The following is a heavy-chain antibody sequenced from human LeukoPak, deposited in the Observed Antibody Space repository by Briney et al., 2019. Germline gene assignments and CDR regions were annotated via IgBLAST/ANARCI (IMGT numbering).Heavy chain of an antibody. Sequence: GGSLRLSCAASGFTFNTYGIHWVRQAPGKGLEWVAFIRSDGTDKYYADSVKGRFTISRDNAKNSLYLQMSSLRAEDTAVYYCARDGPENFDYWGQGTLVTVSS. V-gene: IGHV3-30*02. J-gene: IGHJ4*02. CDR1: GFTFNTYG. CDR2: IRSDGTDK. CDR3: ARDGPENFDY.